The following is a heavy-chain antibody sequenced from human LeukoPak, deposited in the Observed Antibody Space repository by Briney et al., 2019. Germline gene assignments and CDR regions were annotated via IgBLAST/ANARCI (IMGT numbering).Heavy chain of an antibody. V-gene: IGHV3-23*01. CDR2: ISGSGGST. D-gene: IGHD3-22*01. CDR3: AKTPGSSGYYLGY. J-gene: IGHJ4*02. Sequence: GGSLRLSCAASGFTFSSYAMSWVRQAPGKGLEWVSAISGSGGSTYYADSVKGRFTISRDNSKNTLYLQMNSLRAEDTAAYYCAKTPGSSGYYLGYWGQGTLVTVSS. CDR1: GFTFSSYA.